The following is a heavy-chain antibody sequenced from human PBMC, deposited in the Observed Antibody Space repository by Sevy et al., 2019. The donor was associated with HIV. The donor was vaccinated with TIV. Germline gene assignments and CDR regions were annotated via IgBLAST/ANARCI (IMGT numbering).Heavy chain of an antibody. J-gene: IGHJ4*02. CDR1: GFSVNSNY. CDR3: ARGKSGYGYALTY. D-gene: IGHD5-12*01. V-gene: IGHV3-66*01. CDR2: IYSDETT. Sequence: GGSLRLSCAASGFSVNSNYMTWVRQAPGKGLEGVSVIYSDETTYHADSVKDRFTISRDNSKNMLYLQMSSLRAEDTAIYYCARGKSGYGYALTYWGQGTLVTGSS.